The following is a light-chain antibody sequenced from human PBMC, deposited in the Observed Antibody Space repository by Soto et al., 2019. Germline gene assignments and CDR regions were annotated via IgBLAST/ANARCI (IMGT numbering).Light chain of an antibody. CDR2: DVS. CDR3: CSYAGSYTSYV. J-gene: IGLJ1*01. Sequence: ALTQPRSVSGSPGQSVTISCTGTSSDVGGYNYVSWYQQHPGKAPKLMIYDVSKRPSGVPDRFSGSKSGNTASLTISGLQAEDEADYYCCSYAGSYTSYVFGTGTKVTVL. CDR1: SSDVGGYNY. V-gene: IGLV2-11*01.